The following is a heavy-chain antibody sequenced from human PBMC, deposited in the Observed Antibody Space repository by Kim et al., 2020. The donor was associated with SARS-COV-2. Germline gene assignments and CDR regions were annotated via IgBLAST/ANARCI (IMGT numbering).Heavy chain of an antibody. D-gene: IGHD3-10*01. Sequence: VKGRFTISRENAKNSLYLQMNSLRAGDTAVYYCARAQSDYYGSGSEGFDYWGQGTLVTVSS. J-gene: IGHJ4*02. V-gene: IGHV3-13*01. CDR3: ARAQSDYYGSGSEGFDY.